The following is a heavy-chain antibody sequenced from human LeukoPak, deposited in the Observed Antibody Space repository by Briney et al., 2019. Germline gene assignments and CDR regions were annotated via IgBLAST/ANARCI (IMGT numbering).Heavy chain of an antibody. CDR1: GYTFTSYY. CDR2: INPTGGST. V-gene: IGHV1-46*01. CDR3: ARTHDYVSSGLDY. J-gene: IGHJ4*02. Sequence: ASVKVSCKASGYTFTSYYMHWVRQAPGQGLEWMGVINPTGGSTNYAQKFQGRVTMTRDTSTSIVYMELTSLISEDTAMYFCARTHDYVSSGLDYWGQGTLVTVSS. D-gene: IGHD3-22*01.